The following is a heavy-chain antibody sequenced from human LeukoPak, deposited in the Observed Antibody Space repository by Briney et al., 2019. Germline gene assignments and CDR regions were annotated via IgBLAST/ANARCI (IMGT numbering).Heavy chain of an antibody. CDR3: ARLGAGPTYYDFWSGYSSFYFDY. V-gene: IGHV4-39*01. J-gene: IGHJ4*02. CDR1: GGSTSSSNYY. CDR2: THYSGNT. D-gene: IGHD3-3*01. Sequence: SETLSLTCTVSGGSTSSSNYYWGWIRQPPGKGLEWIGGTHYSGNTYYNPSLKSRVTISIDTSKNQFSLKLSSVTAADTAVYYCARLGAGPTYYDFWSGYSSFYFDYWGQGTLVTVSS.